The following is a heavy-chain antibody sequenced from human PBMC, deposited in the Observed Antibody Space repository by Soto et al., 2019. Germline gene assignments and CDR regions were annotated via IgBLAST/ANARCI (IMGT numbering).Heavy chain of an antibody. CDR1: GGTFSSYT. CDR2: IIPILGIA. D-gene: IGHD6-13*01. V-gene: IGHV1-69*04. Sequence: ASVKVSCKASGGTFSSYTISWVRQAPGQGLEWMGRIIPILGIANYAQKFQGRVTITADKSTSTAYMELSSLRSEDTAVYYCARDGISGIAAAGAFDYWGQGTLVTVSS. J-gene: IGHJ4*02. CDR3: ARDGISGIAAAGAFDY.